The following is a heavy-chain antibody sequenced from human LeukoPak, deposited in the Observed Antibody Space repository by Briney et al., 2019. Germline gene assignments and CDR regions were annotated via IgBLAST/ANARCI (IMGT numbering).Heavy chain of an antibody. V-gene: IGHV3-74*01. CDR3: ARDWQDTGAFDY. Sequence: PGGSLRLSCAASGFTFSSYWMHWVRQAPGKGLVWVSRINSDGGSTSYADSVKGRFTISRDNAKNTLYLQMNSLRAEDTAVYYCARDWQDTGAFDYWGQGTLVTVSS. J-gene: IGHJ4*02. D-gene: IGHD1-26*01. CDR1: GFTFSSYW. CDR2: INSDGGST.